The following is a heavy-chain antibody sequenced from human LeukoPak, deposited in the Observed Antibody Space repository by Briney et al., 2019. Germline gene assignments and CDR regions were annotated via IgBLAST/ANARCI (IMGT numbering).Heavy chain of an antibody. CDR2: ISWDGGST. CDR3: AKDMGLGELSDGMDV. V-gene: IGHV3-43*01. J-gene: IGHJ6*02. CDR1: GFTFDDYT. Sequence: GGSLRLSCAASGFTFDDYTMHWVRQAPGKGLEWVSLISWDGGSTYYADSVKGRFTISRDNSKNSLYLQMNSLRTEDTALYYCAKDMGLGELSDGMDVWGQGTTVTVSS. D-gene: IGHD3-10*01.